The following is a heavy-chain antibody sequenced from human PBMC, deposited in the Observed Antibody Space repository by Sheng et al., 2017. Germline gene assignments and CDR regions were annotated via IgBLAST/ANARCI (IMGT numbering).Heavy chain of an antibody. CDR1: GFSFSITW. V-gene: IGHV3-15*01. Sequence: EVRLVESGGGLIKPGESLRLSCAASGFSFSITWMSWVRQAPGKGLEWVGRIKSETDGGTTEYAAHVKGRFTISRDNSKSTLFLQITSLRPEDTAVYYCAKDHGRDWFRHFDYWGQGALVTVSS. CDR2: IKSETDGGTT. D-gene: IGHD3-9*01. CDR3: AKDHGRDWFRHFDY. J-gene: IGHJ4*02.